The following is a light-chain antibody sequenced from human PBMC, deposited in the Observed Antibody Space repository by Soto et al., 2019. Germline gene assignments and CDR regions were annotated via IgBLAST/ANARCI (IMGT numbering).Light chain of an antibody. V-gene: IGKV3-20*01. CDR1: QSLSSSS. Sequence: ESVVSLARGIMNLSPGERATLSCRASQSLSSSSLAWYQQKPGQAPRLLIYGASRRATGIPDRFSGSGSGTDVTLTISRLESEDFAVYHCQQYDRSPFTFGGRSKVDIK. J-gene: IGKJ4*02. CDR3: QQYDRSPFT. CDR2: GAS.